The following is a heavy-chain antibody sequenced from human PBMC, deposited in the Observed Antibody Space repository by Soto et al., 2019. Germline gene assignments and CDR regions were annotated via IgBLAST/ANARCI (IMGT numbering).Heavy chain of an antibody. J-gene: IGHJ6*02. CDR2: INPNSGGT. Sequence: QVQLVQSGAEVKKPGASVKVSCKASGYTFTGYYMHWVRQAPGQGLEWMGWINPNSGGTNYAQKFQGWVTMTRDTSISTAYMELSRRRSDDTAVYYCARDRARDDSRINTYYYGMDVWGQGTTVTVSS. D-gene: IGHD3-22*01. CDR3: ARDRARDDSRINTYYYGMDV. V-gene: IGHV1-2*04. CDR1: GYTFTGYY.